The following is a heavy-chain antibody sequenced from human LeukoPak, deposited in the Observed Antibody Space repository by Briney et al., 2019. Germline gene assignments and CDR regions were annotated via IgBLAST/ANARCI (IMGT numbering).Heavy chain of an antibody. CDR1: GGSISSGGYY. D-gene: IGHD3-22*01. J-gene: IGHJ3*02. CDR2: IYYSGST. V-gene: IGHV4-31*03. Sequence: PSETLSLTGTVSGGSISSGGYYWSWIRQHPGKGLEWIGYIYYSGSTYYNPSLKSRVTISVDTSKNQFSLKLSSVTAADTAVYYCASSYDSSPGDAFDIWGQGTMVTVSS. CDR3: ASSYDSSPGDAFDI.